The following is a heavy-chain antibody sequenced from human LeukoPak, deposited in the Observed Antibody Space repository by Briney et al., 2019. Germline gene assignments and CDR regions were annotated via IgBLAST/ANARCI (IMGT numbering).Heavy chain of an antibody. CDR1: GFTVSNYW. J-gene: IGHJ4*02. CDR2: INEDGSRT. D-gene: IGHD1-26*01. Sequence: GGSLRLSCAASGFTVSNYWMHWVRQAPGKGLVWVSRINEDGSRTDHADTVRGRFTISRDSGKNTLYLQMNSLGAEDTAVYYCARDNTYGSFDSWGQGTLVTVSS. V-gene: IGHV3-74*01. CDR3: ARDNTYGSFDS.